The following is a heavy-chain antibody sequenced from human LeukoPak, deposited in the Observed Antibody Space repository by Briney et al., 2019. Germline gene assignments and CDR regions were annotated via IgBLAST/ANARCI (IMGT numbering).Heavy chain of an antibody. CDR3: AREEALGSGSFDY. J-gene: IGHJ4*02. Sequence: PSETLSLTCTVSGYSISSGYYWGWIRQPPGKGLEWIGSIYHSGGTYYNPSLKSRVTISVDTSKNQFSLKLSSVTAADTAVYYCAREEALGSGSFDYWGQGTLVTVSS. D-gene: IGHD1-26*01. V-gene: IGHV4-38-2*02. CDR2: IYHSGGT. CDR1: GYSISSGYY.